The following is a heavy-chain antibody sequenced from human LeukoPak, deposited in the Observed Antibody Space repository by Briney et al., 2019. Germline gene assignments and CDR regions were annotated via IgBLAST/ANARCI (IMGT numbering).Heavy chain of an antibody. CDR1: GFTFSSYA. Sequence: GRSLRLSCAASGFTFSSYAIHWVRQAPGKGLEWVALISYDGSNKYYADSVKGRFTISRDNSKSTLYLQMNSLRAEDTAVYYCAKDWVGYYDSSGYYHYYYMDVWGKGTTVTISS. V-gene: IGHV3-30*04. CDR3: AKDWVGYYDSSGYYHYYYMDV. CDR2: ISYDGSNK. D-gene: IGHD3-22*01. J-gene: IGHJ6*03.